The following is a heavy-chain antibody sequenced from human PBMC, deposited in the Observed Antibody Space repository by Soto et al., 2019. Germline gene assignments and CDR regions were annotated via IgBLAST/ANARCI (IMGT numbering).Heavy chain of an antibody. Sequence: QVQLVQSGAEVKKPGASVRVSCKASGYTFTSYDIYWVRQATGQGLEWMGWMNPFSGNAVYTQKSKNRVTRTRATSIITAYRELSGLRSEDTPLYYCPEGQENHWGQDPWSPSPQ. J-gene: IGHJ4*01. CDR3: PEGQENH. CDR1: GYTFTSYD. V-gene: IGHV1-8*01. CDR2: MNPFSGNA.